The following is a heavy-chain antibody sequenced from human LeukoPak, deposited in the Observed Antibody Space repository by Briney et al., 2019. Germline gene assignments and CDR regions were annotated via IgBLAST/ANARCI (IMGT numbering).Heavy chain of an antibody. CDR3: ARGTVTFSYWYFDL. D-gene: IGHD4-17*01. J-gene: IGHJ2*01. V-gene: IGHV1-2*02. Sequence: ASVMVSCKASGYTFTGYYMHWVRQAPGQGLEWMGWINPNSGGTNYAQKFQGRVTMTRDTSISTAYMELSRLRSDDTAVYYCARGTVTFSYWYFDLWGRGTLVTVSS. CDR1: GYTFTGYY. CDR2: INPNSGGT.